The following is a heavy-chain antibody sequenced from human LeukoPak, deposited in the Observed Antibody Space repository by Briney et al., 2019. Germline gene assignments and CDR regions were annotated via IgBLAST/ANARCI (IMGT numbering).Heavy chain of an antibody. Sequence: PSQTVSLTCSVSGGSISSTSYFWTWIRQHPGKGLECIGHIDYSGITQYNPSLKSRGALSLNTAKNHFSLKVTSVTDADTPVYYCARIRVNSNGHHFESWGQANVHPVSS. CDR3: ARIRVNSNGHHFES. J-gene: IGHJ1*01. D-gene: IGHD2-8*01. CDR1: GGSISSTSYF. V-gene: IGHV4-31*03. CDR2: IDYSGIT.